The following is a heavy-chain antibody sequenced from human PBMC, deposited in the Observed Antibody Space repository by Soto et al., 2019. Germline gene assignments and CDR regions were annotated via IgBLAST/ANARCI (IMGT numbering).Heavy chain of an antibody. D-gene: IGHD1-1*01. CDR2: TIPAFGTA. J-gene: IGHJ4*02. CDR1: GAGDTFSNYG. V-gene: IGHV1-69*06. Sequence: QVHLVQSGAEVKSPGSAVKVSCKVSGAGDTFSNYGLNWMRQAPGQGLEWMGGTIPAFGTANYAQKFQGSVTITADTSTTTAYMELSSLRSDDTAVYYCWRHDKTALPPLDSWGQGPLVSVSS. CDR3: WRHDKTALPPLDS.